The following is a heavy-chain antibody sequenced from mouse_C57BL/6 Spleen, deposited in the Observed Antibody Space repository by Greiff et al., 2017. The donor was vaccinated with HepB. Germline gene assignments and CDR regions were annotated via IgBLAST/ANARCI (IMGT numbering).Heavy chain of an antibody. Sequence: EVQLQESGGDLVKPEGSLKLSCAASGFTFSSYGMSWVRQTPDKRLEWVATISSGGSYTYYPDSVKGRFTISRDNAKNTLYLQMSSLKSEDTAMYYCASLYDFWGQGTLVTVSA. CDR1: GFTFSSYG. CDR3: ASLYDF. J-gene: IGHJ3*01. CDR2: ISSGGSYT. V-gene: IGHV5-6*01. D-gene: IGHD2-3*01.